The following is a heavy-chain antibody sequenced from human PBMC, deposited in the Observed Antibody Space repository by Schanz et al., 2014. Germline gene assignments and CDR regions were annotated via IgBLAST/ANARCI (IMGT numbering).Heavy chain of an antibody. CDR3: AKDHAGSDILTALGN. D-gene: IGHD3-9*01. J-gene: IGHJ4*02. CDR2: ISSDGNQQ. Sequence: QVQLVESGGGVVQPGRSLRLSCAASGFTFSNHALSWVRQAPGKGLEWVGVISSDGNQQYYVDSVRGRFTMSRDNSKNSLYLQMNSLRAEDTAVYYCAKDHAGSDILTALGNWGQGTLVTVSS. V-gene: IGHV3-30*04. CDR1: GFTFSNHA.